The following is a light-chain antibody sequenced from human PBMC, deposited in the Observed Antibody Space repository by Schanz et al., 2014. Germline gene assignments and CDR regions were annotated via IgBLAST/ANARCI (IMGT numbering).Light chain of an antibody. J-gene: IGLJ2*01. V-gene: IGLV2-23*02. CDR2: DIS. Sequence: QSALTQPASVSGSPGQSITISCTGTSSDFGPYNYVSWYQQHPGRAPKLMIYDISHRPSGVSNRFSGSKSGNTASLTISGLQAEDEADYYCCSYAGSSTLLFGGGTKLTVL. CDR1: SSDFGPYNY. CDR3: CSYAGSSTLL.